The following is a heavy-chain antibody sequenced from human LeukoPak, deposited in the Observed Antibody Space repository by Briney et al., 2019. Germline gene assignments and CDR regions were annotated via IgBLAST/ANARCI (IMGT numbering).Heavy chain of an antibody. J-gene: IGHJ4*02. CDR1: EFTFSSYA. Sequence: PGGSLRLSCAASEFTFSSYAMSWVRQAPGNGLAWVSAISGSGTSTYYADSVKGRFAISRDNSKNTLYLQMNSLRAEDTALYYCAKGKITMVRGSPTDFWGQGTLVTVSS. CDR2: ISGSGTST. D-gene: IGHD3-10*01. V-gene: IGHV3-23*01. CDR3: AKGKITMVRGSPTDF.